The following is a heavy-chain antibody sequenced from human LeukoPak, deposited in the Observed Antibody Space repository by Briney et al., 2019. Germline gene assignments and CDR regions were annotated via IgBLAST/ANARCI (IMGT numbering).Heavy chain of an antibody. D-gene: IGHD6-13*01. J-gene: IGHJ5*02. CDR1: GYAISSGYF. Sequence: SETLSLTCSVSGYAISSGYFWGWIRRPPGKGLEWIGTIYHSGSTYYNPSLKSRVTISVDTSKNQFSLKLSSVTAADTAVYYCARGYSSSWYFNWFDPWGQGTLVTVSS. CDR2: IYHSGST. V-gene: IGHV4-38-2*02. CDR3: ARGYSSSWYFNWFDP.